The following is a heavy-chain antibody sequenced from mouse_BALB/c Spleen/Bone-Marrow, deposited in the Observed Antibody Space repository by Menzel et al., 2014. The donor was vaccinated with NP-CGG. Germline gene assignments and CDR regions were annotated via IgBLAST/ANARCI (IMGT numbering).Heavy chain of an antibody. D-gene: IGHD2-1*01. V-gene: IGHV5-6-3*01. CDR2: INSNGGST. Sequence: EVQLKQSGGGLVQPGGSLKLSCAASGFTFSSYGMSWVRQTPDKRLELVATINSNGGSTYYPDSVKGRFTISRDTAKNTLYLQMSSLKSEETAMYYCVRGNYGNYVDYFDFWGQGTTLTVSS. CDR1: GFTFSSYG. J-gene: IGHJ2*01. CDR3: VRGNYGNYVDYFDF.